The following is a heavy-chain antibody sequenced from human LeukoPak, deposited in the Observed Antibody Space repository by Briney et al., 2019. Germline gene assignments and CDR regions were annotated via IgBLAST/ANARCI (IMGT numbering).Heavy chain of an antibody. V-gene: IGHV3-23*01. CDR1: GFIFSNYA. CDR2: ISGNGAHT. CDR3: AKERLGDLSPEDH. J-gene: IGHJ4*02. Sequence: HPGGSLRLSCEGSGFIFSNYAMSWVRQAPGKGLEWVSGISGNGAHTYYADSVKGRFTISRDKSKNTLYLQMRSLRAEDTAIYYCAKERLGDLSPEDHWGQGTQVIVSS. D-gene: IGHD3-16*02.